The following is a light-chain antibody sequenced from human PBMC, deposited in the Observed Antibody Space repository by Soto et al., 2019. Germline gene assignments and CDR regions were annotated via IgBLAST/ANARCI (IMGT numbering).Light chain of an antibody. CDR3: QQYNSYSYT. CDR1: QSISSW. Sequence: DIQMTQSPSTLSASVGDRVTITCRASQSISSWLAWYQQKPGKAPKLLIYKVSNLESGVPSRFSGSGSGTEFTLTISSLQPDDFATYYCQQYNSYSYTFGQGTKLDIK. V-gene: IGKV1-5*03. J-gene: IGKJ2*01. CDR2: KVS.